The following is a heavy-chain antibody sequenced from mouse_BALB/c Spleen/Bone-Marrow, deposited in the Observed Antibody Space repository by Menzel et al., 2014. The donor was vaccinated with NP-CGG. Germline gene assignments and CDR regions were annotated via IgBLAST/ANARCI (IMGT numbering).Heavy chain of an antibody. CDR3: ARHALRYDYYAMDY. D-gene: IGHD1-1*01. CDR1: GFNIKDTY. V-gene: IGHV14-3*02. J-gene: IGHJ4*01. Sequence: EVHLVESGAELVKPGASVKLSCTASGFNIKDTYMHWVKQRPEQGLEWIGRIDPANGNTKYDPKFQGKATITADTSSNTAYLQLSSLTSEDTAVYYCARHALRYDYYAMDYWGQGTSVTVSS. CDR2: IDPANGNT.